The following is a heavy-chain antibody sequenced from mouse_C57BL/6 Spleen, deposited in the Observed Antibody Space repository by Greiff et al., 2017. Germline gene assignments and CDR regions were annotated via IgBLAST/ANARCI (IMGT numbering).Heavy chain of an antibody. CDR1: GYTFTDYY. Sequence: VQLQQSGPVLVKPGASVKMSCKASGYTFTDYYMNWVKQSHGKSLEWIGVINPYNGGTSYNQKFKGKATLTVDKSSSTAYMELNSLTSEDSAVYYCARRGGGGYFDYWGQGTTLTVSS. CDR3: ARRGGGGYFDY. CDR2: INPYNGGT. D-gene: IGHD1-1*02. V-gene: IGHV1-19*01. J-gene: IGHJ2*01.